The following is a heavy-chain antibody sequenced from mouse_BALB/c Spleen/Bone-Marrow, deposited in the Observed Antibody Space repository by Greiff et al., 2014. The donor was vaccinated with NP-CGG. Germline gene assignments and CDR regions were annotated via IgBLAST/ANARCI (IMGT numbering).Heavy chain of an antibody. D-gene: IGHD1-1*01. CDR1: GFTFSSFG. CDR2: ISSGSSTI. CDR3: ARSYYGSSYYFDY. J-gene: IGHJ2*01. Sequence: EVQGVESGGGLVQPGGSRKLSCAASGFTFSSFGMHWVRQAPEKGLEWVAYISSGSSTIYYADTVKGRFTISRDNPKNTVFLQMTSLRSEDTAMYYCARSYYGSSYYFDYWGQGTTLTVSS. V-gene: IGHV5-17*02.